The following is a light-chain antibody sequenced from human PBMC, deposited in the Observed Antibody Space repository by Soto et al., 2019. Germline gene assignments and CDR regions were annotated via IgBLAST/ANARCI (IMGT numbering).Light chain of an antibody. CDR3: SSYTTSNTRQIV. V-gene: IGLV2-14*03. CDR2: DVS. Sequence: QSVQTHPAPVYGSPGQSITYSCTGTSSDVGGYNYVSWYQHHPGKAPKLIIYDVSNRPSGVSIRFSGSKSDNTASLTISGLQPEEEADYHCSSYTTSNTRQIVFGTGTKVTGL. CDR1: SSDVGGYNY. J-gene: IGLJ1*01.